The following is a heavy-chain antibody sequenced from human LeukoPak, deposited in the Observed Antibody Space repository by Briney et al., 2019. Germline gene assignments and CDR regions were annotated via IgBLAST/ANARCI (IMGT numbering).Heavy chain of an antibody. J-gene: IGHJ5*02. Sequence: GGSLRLSCAASGFTFDDYAMHWVRQAPGKGLEWVSGISWNSGSIGYADSVKGRFTISRDNAKNSLYLQMNSLRAEDTAVYYCAKGSGYSGYDSLSGVDPWGQGTLVTVSS. D-gene: IGHD5-12*01. V-gene: IGHV3-9*01. CDR2: ISWNSGSI. CDR1: GFTFDDYA. CDR3: AKGSGYSGYDSLSGVDP.